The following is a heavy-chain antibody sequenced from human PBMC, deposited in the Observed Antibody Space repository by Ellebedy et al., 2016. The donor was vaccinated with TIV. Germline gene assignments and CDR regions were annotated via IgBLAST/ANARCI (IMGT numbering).Heavy chain of an antibody. CDR1: GYTFSNYA. CDR3: ARYRLGEGSGYEFFDY. Sequence: AASVKVSCKASGYTFSNYAIIWVRQAPGQGLDWTPWITAYNGNTKYAQNLQGRVTMTTDTSTRTAYMELRSLRSDDTAVYYCARYRLGEGSGYEFFDYWGQGTLVTVSS. CDR2: ITAYNGNT. V-gene: IGHV1-18*04. D-gene: IGHD5-12*01. J-gene: IGHJ4*02.